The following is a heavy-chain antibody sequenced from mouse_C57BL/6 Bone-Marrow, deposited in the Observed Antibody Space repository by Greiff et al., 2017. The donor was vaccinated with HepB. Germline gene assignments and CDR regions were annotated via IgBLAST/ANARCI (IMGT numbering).Heavy chain of an antibody. CDR1: GYTFTSYW. J-gene: IGHJ3*01. CDR3: AFYYGSSPAWFAY. Sequence: QVQLQQPGAELVKPGASVKLSCKASGYTFTSYWMHWVKQRPGQGLEWIGYINPSSGYTKYNQKFKDKATLTADKSSSTAYMQLSSLTYEDSAVYYCAFYYGSSPAWFAYWGQGTLVTVSA. CDR2: INPSSGYT. D-gene: IGHD1-1*01. V-gene: IGHV1-7*01.